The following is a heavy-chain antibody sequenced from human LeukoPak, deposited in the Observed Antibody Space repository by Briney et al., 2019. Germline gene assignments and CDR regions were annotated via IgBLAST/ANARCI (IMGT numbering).Heavy chain of an antibody. D-gene: IGHD1-26*01. CDR3: ARSGSHDY. CDR1: GFTFSDYY. J-gene: IGHJ4*03. Sequence: TWGSLTLSCAASGFTFSDYYMSWICQAPGQGLELVSSISSSRSNTSHSSSVKGRFTISRDTGKNSLYLQMNSLRADDTAVYYCARSGSHDYWGHGNLGSVSS. CDR2: ISSSRSNT. V-gene: IGHV3-11*03.